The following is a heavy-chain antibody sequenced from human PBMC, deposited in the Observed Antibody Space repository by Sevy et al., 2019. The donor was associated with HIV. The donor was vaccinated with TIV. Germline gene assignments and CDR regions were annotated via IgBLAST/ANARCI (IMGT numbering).Heavy chain of an antibody. CDR3: AREGIAAAGTNDY. CDR1: GFTFSSYW. CDR2: IKQDGSEK. D-gene: IGHD6-13*01. V-gene: IGHV3-7*01. Sequence: GGSLRLSCAASGFTFSSYWMSWVRQAPGKGLEWVANIKQDGSEKYYVDSVKGRFTISRDNAKNSLYLQMNSLRAEDTAVSYCAREGIAAAGTNDYWGQGTLVTVSS. J-gene: IGHJ4*02.